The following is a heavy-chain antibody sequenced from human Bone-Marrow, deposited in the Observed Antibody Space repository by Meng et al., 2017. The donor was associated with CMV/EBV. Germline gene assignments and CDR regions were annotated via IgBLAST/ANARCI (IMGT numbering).Heavy chain of an antibody. CDR2: INPNSGGT. J-gene: IGHJ6*02. CDR3: ARVGAKEYYYYGMDV. Sequence: ASVKVSCKASGYTFTGYYMHWVRQAPGQGLEWMGWINPNSGGTNYAQKFQGRVTMTRDTSISTAYMELSRLRSDDTAVYYCARVGAKEYYYYGMDVWGQGTTVT. CDR1: GYTFTGYY. V-gene: IGHV1-2*02.